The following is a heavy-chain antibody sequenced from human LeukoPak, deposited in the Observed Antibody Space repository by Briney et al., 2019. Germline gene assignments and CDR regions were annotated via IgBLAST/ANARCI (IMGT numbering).Heavy chain of an antibody. CDR1: GFTFTNYW. Sequence: PGGSLRLSCAASGFTFTNYWMHWVRQAPGEGLMWVSRINSDGGSTSYADSAKGRFTISRDNAKNTLYLQMNSLRAEDTAVYYCARADTSGYAVFDYWGQGALVTVSS. J-gene: IGHJ4*02. D-gene: IGHD3-22*01. CDR3: ARADTSGYAVFDY. V-gene: IGHV3-74*01. CDR2: INSDGGST.